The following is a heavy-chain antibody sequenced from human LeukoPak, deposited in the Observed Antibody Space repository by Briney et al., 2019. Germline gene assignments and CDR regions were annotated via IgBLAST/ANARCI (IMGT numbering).Heavy chain of an antibody. CDR3: AREVTNYYDSSGYYDY. CDR1: GGTFSSYA. D-gene: IGHD3-22*01. CDR2: IIPIFGTA. J-gene: IGHJ4*02. Sequence: SVKVSCKASGGTFSSYAISWVRQAPGQGLEWMGGIIPIFGTANYAQKFQGRVTITADKSTSTAYMELSSLRSEDTAVYYCAREVTNYYDSSGYYDYWGQGTLVTVSS. V-gene: IGHV1-69*06.